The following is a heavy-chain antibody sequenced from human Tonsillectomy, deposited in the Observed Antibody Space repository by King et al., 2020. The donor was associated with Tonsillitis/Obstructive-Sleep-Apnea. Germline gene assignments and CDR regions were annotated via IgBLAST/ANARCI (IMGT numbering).Heavy chain of an antibody. CDR3: ARDPFCGGDCYSAYYYFDL. J-gene: IGHJ2*01. CDR1: GYTFTTYG. Sequence: QLVQSGPEVKKPGASVTVSCRASGYTFTTYGVSWVRLAPGQGLEWMGWISAYNGNTNYAQKLQGRVTMTTDTSTSTAYLELRSLRSDDTAVYYCARDPFCGGDCYSAYYYFDLWGPGTLVTVSS. V-gene: IGHV1-18*04. CDR2: ISAYNGNT. D-gene: IGHD2-21*02.